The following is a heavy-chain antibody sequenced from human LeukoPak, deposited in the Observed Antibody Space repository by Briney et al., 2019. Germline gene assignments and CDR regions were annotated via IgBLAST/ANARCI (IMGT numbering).Heavy chain of an antibody. CDR2: IKQDGSEK. Sequence: GGSLRLSCAASGFTFSSYWMSWVRQAPGKGLEWVANIKQDGSEKYYVDSVKGRFTISRDNAKNSLYLQMNRLRAEDTAVYYCARDSSGYDFWSGYYTWPKGEAFDIWGQGTMVTVSS. D-gene: IGHD3-3*01. V-gene: IGHV3-7*01. CDR3: ARDSSGYDFWSGYYTWPKGEAFDI. CDR1: GFTFSSYW. J-gene: IGHJ3*02.